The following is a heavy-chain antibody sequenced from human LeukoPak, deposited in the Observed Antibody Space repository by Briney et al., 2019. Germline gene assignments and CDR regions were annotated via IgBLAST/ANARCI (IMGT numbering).Heavy chain of an antibody. Sequence: TGGSLRLSCTASGFTFSNYDMSWVRQGPGKGLEWVSGLSGSGGSTYYADSVKGRFTISRDNSWNTLYLQMNSLRADDTAVYYCAKAKSGSYSPFDYWGQGTLVTVSS. D-gene: IGHD1-26*01. V-gene: IGHV3-23*01. CDR2: LSGSGGST. CDR1: GFTFSNYD. CDR3: AKAKSGSYSPFDY. J-gene: IGHJ4*02.